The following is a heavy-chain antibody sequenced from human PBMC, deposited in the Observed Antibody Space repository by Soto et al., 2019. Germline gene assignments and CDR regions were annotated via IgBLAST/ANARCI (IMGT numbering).Heavy chain of an antibody. J-gene: IGHJ3*02. D-gene: IGHD1-7*01. CDR2: IIPIFAKP. V-gene: IGHV1-69*01. CDR3: ARGPGSWNSFYI. CDR1: GDTFSSYS. Sequence: QVPLIQSGAELKRPGSSVKVSCNASGDTFSSYSITWLRQAPGQRLEWMGGIIPIFAKPTYAQKFQGRVAITADDSTITVYMELASLTSVDTAVYYWARGPGSWNSFYIWGQGTPLTVSS.